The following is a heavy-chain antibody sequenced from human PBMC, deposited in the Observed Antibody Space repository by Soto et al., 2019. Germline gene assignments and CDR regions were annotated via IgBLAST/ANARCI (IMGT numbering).Heavy chain of an antibody. CDR2: LSXYHRNX. D-gene: IGHD3-3*01. CDR3: ARDAGGVVISFNY. Sequence: XSVKVSCKASGYTFTRYGISWVRQAPGQGLEWMGWLSXYHRNXNYAKQIQGRXXMTPDKSXXTAYMELRSLRSDETAVYYCARDAGGVVISFNYWGQGTLVTVSS. J-gene: IGHJ4*02. V-gene: IGHV1-18*01. CDR1: GYTFTRYG.